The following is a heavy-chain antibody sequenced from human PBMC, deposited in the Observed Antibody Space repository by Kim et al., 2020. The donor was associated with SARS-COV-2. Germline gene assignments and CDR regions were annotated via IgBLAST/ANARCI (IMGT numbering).Heavy chain of an antibody. CDR1: GFTFSSYS. CDR3: ARDGRGGVGATVGY. D-gene: IGHD1-26*01. V-gene: IGHV3-21*01. CDR2: ISSSSSYI. Sequence: GGSMRLSCAASGFTFSSYSMNWVRQAPGKGLEWVSSISSSSSYIYYADSVKGRFTISRDNAKNPLYLQMNSLRAEDTAVYYCARDGRGGVGATVGYWGQGTLVTVSS. J-gene: IGHJ4*02.